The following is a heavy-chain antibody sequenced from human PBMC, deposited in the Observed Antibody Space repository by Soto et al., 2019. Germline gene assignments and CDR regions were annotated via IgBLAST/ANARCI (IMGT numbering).Heavy chain of an antibody. V-gene: IGHV5-10-1*01. CDR2: IDPSDSYT. Sequence: PGESLKISCKGSVYSFTSYWISWVRQMPGKGLEWMGRIDPSDSYTNYSPSFQGHVTISADKSISTAYLQWSSLKASDTAMYYCARLVNLSGYEVWYYYYGMDVWGQGTTVTVSS. CDR3: ARLVNLSGYEVWYYYYGMDV. J-gene: IGHJ6*02. D-gene: IGHD5-12*01. CDR1: VYSFTSYW.